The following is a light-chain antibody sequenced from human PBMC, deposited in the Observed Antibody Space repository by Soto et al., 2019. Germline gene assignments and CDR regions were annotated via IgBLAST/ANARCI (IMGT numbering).Light chain of an antibody. V-gene: IGKV3-15*01. CDR1: QSVSSSY. J-gene: IGKJ1*01. CDR2: GAS. CDR3: QQYNSWLWT. Sequence: EIVMTQSPATLSVSPGGRATLSCRASQSVSSSYLAWYQQKPGQAPRLLIYGASTRATGIPARFSGSGSGTEFTLIISSLQSEDSAVYYCQQYNSWLWTFGQGTKVDIK.